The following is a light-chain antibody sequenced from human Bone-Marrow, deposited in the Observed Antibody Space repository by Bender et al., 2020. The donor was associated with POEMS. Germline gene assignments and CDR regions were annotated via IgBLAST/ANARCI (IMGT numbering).Light chain of an antibody. CDR2: SSH. V-gene: IGLV1-44*01. CDR3: AVWDDRLNGWV. Sequence: QSVLTQPPSASGTPGQRVTISCSGGSSNIGAHAVNWYQHLPGTAPKLLIYSSHRRPSEVPDRSSGSRSGTSASLAISGLQSEDEADYYCAVWDDRLNGWVFGGGTKLTVL. CDR1: SSNIGAHA. J-gene: IGLJ3*02.